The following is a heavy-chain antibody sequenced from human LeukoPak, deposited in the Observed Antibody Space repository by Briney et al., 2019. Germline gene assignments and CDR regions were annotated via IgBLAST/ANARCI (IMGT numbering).Heavy chain of an antibody. D-gene: IGHD3-10*01. CDR3: AKAYMVRGLDYYGMDV. J-gene: IGHJ6*02. CDR2: ISWNSGSI. CDR1: GFTFDDYA. Sequence: PGRSLRLSCAASGFTFDDYAMHWVRQAPGKGLEWVSGISWNSGSIGYADSVKGRFTISRDDAKNSLYLQMNSLRAEDTALYYCAKAYMVRGLDYYGMDVWGQGTTVTVSS. V-gene: IGHV3-9*01.